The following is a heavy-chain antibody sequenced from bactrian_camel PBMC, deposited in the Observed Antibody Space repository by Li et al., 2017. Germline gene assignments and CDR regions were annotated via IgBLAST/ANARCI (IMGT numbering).Heavy chain of an antibody. CDR2: IKSDGSRT. Sequence: VQLVESGGGSVQPGGSLRLSCAASGFTFSSRFMSWVRQAPGKGLEWVSSIKSDGSRTYAQDSEKGRFTISRDNAKSTVYLQIDSLKSEDTALYYCASGHGGGSYGMDYWGQGTQVTVS. D-gene: IGHD7*01. J-gene: IGHJ7*01. V-gene: IGHV3-2*01. CDR1: GFTFSSRF.